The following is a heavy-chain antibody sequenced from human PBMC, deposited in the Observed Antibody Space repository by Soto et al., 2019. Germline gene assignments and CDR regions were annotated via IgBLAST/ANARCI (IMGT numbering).Heavy chain of an antibody. V-gene: IGHV4-39*01. CDR3: ARHGGRGVISVSRYYYMDV. CDR2: IYYSGST. J-gene: IGHJ6*03. CDR1: GGSISSSSYY. D-gene: IGHD3-10*01. Sequence: SETLSLTCTVSGGSISSSSYYWGWIRQPPGKGLEWIGSIYYSGSTYYNPSLKSRVTISVDTSKNQFSLKLSSVTAADTAVYYCARHGGRGVISVSRYYYMDVWGKGTTVTVSS.